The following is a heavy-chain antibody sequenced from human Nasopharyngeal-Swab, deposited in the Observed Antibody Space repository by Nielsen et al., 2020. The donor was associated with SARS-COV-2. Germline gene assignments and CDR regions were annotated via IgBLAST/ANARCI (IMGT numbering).Heavy chain of an antibody. CDR3: VRHKLVGNNPDWFDP. Sequence: GSLRLSCAVYGGSFSGYYWSWIRQPPGKGLEWIGEINHSGSTNYNPSLKSRVTISVDTSKNQFSLKLSSVTAADTAVYYCVRHKLVGNNPDWFDPWGQGTLVTVSS. V-gene: IGHV4-34*01. CDR2: INHSGST. J-gene: IGHJ5*02. CDR1: GGSFSGYY. D-gene: IGHD1-26*01.